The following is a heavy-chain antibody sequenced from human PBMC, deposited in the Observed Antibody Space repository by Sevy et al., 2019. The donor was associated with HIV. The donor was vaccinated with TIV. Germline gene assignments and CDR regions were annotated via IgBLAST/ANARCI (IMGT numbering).Heavy chain of an antibody. J-gene: IGHJ5*02. D-gene: IGHD3-10*01. CDR1: GYTFTSYY. Sequence: ASVKVSCKASGYTFTSYYMHWVRQAPGQGLEWMGIINPSGGSTSYAQKFQGRVTMTRDTSTSTVYMELSSLRSEDTAVYYCARERGPGYGSGSYYKRGYNWFDPWGQGTLVTVSS. V-gene: IGHV1-46*01. CDR2: INPSGGST. CDR3: ARERGPGYGSGSYYKRGYNWFDP.